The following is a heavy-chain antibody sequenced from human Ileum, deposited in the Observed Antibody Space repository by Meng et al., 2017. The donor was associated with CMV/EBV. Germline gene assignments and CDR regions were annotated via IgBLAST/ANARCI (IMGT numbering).Heavy chain of an antibody. J-gene: IGHJ3*02. CDR1: GYNFASYW. CDR2: LYTGDSDT. Sequence: KVSCKGSGYNFASYWIGWVRQMPGKGLEWMGILYTGDSDTRYSPSFQGQVTISGDKSISTAYLQWCSLKASDSAMYYCARLPGPTDPFDIWGQGKMVTVSS. D-gene: IGHD4-17*01. CDR3: ARLPGPTDPFDI. V-gene: IGHV5-51*01.